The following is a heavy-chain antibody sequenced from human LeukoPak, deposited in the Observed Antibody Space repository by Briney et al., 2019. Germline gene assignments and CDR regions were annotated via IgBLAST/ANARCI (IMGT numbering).Heavy chain of an antibody. CDR3: ARDPAPQGWFDS. CDR1: GFTLSTYW. Sequence: GGSLRLSCAASGFTLSTYWMHWVRQAPGKGLVWVSRINSEGSSTTYADSVKGRFTISRDNAKNILYLQMDSLRAEDTAVYHCARDPAPQGWFDSWGQGTLVTVSS. CDR2: INSEGSST. J-gene: IGHJ5*01. V-gene: IGHV3-74*01.